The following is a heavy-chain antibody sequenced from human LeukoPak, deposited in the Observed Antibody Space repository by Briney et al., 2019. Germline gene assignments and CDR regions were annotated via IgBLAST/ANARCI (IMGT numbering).Heavy chain of an antibody. CDR1: GYTFTSYG. Sequence: ASVKVSCKASGYTFTSYGISWVRQAPGQGLEWMGWISAYNGNTNYAQKLQGRATMTTDTSTSTAYMELRSLRSGDTAVYYCARDIVAAGTCGYWGQGTLVTVSS. CDR2: ISAYNGNT. CDR3: ARDIVAAGTCGY. J-gene: IGHJ4*02. V-gene: IGHV1-18*01. D-gene: IGHD6-13*01.